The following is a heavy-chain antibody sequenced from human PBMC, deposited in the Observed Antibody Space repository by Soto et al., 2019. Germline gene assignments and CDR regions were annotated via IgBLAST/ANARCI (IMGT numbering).Heavy chain of an antibody. V-gene: IGHV3-23*01. CDR1: GFTFNNYV. Sequence: GGSLRLSCVVSGFTFNNYVMSWVRQAPGKGLEWVSAISGGDIGTYYADSVKGRFTISRDNSKMTLYLHMNSLRVEDTATYYSAKGGITLSGFAPWGQGTLVTVSS. CDR2: ISGGDIGT. D-gene: IGHD3-16*01. CDR3: AKGGITLSGFAP. J-gene: IGHJ5*02.